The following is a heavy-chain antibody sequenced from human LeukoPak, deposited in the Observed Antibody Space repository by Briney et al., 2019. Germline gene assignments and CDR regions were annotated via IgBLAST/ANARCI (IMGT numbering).Heavy chain of an antibody. CDR2: IWYDGSTN. CDR1: GFTLSDFA. CDR3: ARRGSDGSGFDY. J-gene: IGHJ4*02. Sequence: GGSLRLSCAASGFTLSDFAMHWVRQAPGKGLEWVAAIWYDGSTNYYADSVRGRFTVSRDTSESTLFLDMNSLRAEDTAVYYCARRGSDGSGFDYWGQGTLVTVSS. V-gene: IGHV3-33*01. D-gene: IGHD1-26*01.